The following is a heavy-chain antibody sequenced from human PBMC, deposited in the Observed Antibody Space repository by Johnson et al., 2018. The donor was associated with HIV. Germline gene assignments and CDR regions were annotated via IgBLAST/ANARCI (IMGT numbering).Heavy chain of an antibody. D-gene: IGHD6-6*01. CDR1: EFSVRTNS. Sequence: GSLRFSCAVSEFSVRTNSMIWVRQAPQKGLEWVSFINSGGSTYYADSVKGRFTISRDNSKNTLYLQMNSLRAEDTAVYYCAKDPGLSSSAVAFDIWGQGTMVTVSS. CDR3: AKDPGLSSSAVAFDI. CDR2: INSGGST. J-gene: IGHJ3*02. V-gene: IGHV3-53*01.